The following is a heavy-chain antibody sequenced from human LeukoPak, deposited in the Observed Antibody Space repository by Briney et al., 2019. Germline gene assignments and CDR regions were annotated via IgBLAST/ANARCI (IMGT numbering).Heavy chain of an antibody. CDR3: AARSSGNPYF. V-gene: IGHV3-7*03. J-gene: IGHJ4*02. CDR1: GLTLSNYW. Sequence: GGSLRLSCTASGLTLSNYWMIWVRQAPGKGLQWVAKIKQDGSEKYYVDSVKGRFTTSRDNAENSLYLQMNSLRVEDTAVYYCAARSSGNPYFWGQGTLVTVSS. D-gene: IGHD1-26*01. CDR2: IKQDGSEK.